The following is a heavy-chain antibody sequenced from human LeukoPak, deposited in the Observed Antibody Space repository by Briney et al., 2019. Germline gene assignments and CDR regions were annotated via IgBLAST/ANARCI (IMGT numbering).Heavy chain of an antibody. CDR1: GGSFSGYY. V-gene: IGHV4-34*01. CDR2: INHSGST. Sequence: NPSETLSLTCAVYGGSFSGYYWSWIRQPPGKGLEWIGEINHSGSTNYNPSLKSRVTISVDTSSNQFSLRLNSVTAADTAVYYCARHTIASTGTHFDFWGQGTLVTVSS. J-gene: IGHJ4*02. D-gene: IGHD6-13*01. CDR3: ARHTIASTGTHFDF.